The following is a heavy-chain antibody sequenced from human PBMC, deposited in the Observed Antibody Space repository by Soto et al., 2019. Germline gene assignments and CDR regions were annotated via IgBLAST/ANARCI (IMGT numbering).Heavy chain of an antibody. CDR2: FIPVYRTL. Sequence: ASVKVSCKASGGSFGNSAINWVRQTPGQGLEWLGGFIPVYRTLNYAQKFQGRVTITADESTGTAYMTLSSLASDDTAVYYCATGVVWIGYFTVDSWGQGTRVTVSS. CDR1: GGSFGNSA. V-gene: IGHV1-69*13. J-gene: IGHJ4*02. CDR3: ATGVVWIGYFTVDS. D-gene: IGHD3-3*01.